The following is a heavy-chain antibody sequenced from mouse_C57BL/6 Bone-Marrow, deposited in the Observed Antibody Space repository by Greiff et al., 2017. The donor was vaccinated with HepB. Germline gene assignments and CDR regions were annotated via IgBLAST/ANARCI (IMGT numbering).Heavy chain of an antibody. J-gene: IGHJ2*01. CDR2: INPGSGGT. Sequence: VQLQESGAELVRPGTSVKVSCKASGYAFTNYLIEWVKQRPGQGLEWIGVINPGSGGTNYNEKFKDKATLTADKSSSTAYMQLSSLTSEDSAVYFCARSRDYYFDYWGQGTTLTVSS. CDR1: GYAFTNYL. CDR3: ARSRDYYFDY. D-gene: IGHD2-13*01. V-gene: IGHV1-54*01.